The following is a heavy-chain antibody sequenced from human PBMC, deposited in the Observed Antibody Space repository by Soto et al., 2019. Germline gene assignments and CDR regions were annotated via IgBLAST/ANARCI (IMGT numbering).Heavy chain of an antibody. Sequence: SVKVSCKASGGTFSSYAISWVRQAPGQGLEWMGGIIPIFGTANYAQKFQGRVTITADESTSTAYMELSSLRSEDTAVYYCARALADCTNGVCPPFGDYYYYGMDVWGQGTTVTVSS. D-gene: IGHD2-8*01. CDR1: GGTFSSYA. J-gene: IGHJ6*02. V-gene: IGHV1-69*13. CDR2: IIPIFGTA. CDR3: ARALADCTNGVCPPFGDYYYYGMDV.